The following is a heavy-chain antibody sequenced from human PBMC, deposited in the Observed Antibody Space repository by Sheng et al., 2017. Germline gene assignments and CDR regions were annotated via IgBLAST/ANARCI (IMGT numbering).Heavy chain of an antibody. CDR1: GGSISRSSYY. V-gene: IGHV4-39*07. J-gene: IGHJ4*02. CDR3: ARLYGSGLDY. D-gene: IGHD3-10*01. CDR2: IYYGGNT. Sequence: QLQLQESGPGLVKPSETLSLTCTVSGGSISRSSYYWGWVRQPPGKGLEWIGNIYYGGNTYYNPALKSRVTISVDTSKNQFSLNLTSVTGADTALYYCARLYGSGLDYWGQGRVVTVSS.